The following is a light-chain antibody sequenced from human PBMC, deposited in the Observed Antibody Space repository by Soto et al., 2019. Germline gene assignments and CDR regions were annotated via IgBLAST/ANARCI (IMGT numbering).Light chain of an antibody. Sequence: EIVLTQSPGTQALSPGEDASLXXRASQRVSNNYLAWYQQKPGHAPXFLIYGASNRATGIPDRFSGRGSGTDFTLTISRLEPEDFAVYYCQQYGSSGTFGQGTKVDIK. V-gene: IGKV3-20*01. CDR2: GAS. CDR3: QQYGSSGT. J-gene: IGKJ1*01. CDR1: QRVSNNY.